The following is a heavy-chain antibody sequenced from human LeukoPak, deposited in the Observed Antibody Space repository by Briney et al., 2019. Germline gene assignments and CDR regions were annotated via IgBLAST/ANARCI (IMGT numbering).Heavy chain of an antibody. Sequence: EASVKVSCKASGYNFISYYMHWVRQAPGQGLEWMGIINPSGGSTSYAQKFQDRVTMTRDTSTSTVYMELSSLKSEDTAVYYCAREDVVLVDAVRYQYYSMDVWGQGTTVTVSS. V-gene: IGHV1-46*01. CDR2: INPSGGST. CDR1: GYNFISYY. D-gene: IGHD2-8*01. J-gene: IGHJ6*02. CDR3: AREDVVLVDAVRYQYYSMDV.